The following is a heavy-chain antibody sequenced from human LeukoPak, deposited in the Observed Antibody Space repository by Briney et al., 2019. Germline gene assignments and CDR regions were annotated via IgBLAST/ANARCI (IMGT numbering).Heavy chain of an antibody. J-gene: IGHJ5*02. CDR3: ARGGYYDFGSGYPNEFDP. CDR2: IITILGIE. D-gene: IGHD3-3*01. Sequence: SVKVSCKASGGTFSSYTISWVRQARGQGLEWMGRIITILGIENYAQKFQGRVTITAHKYTRTAYMELSSLRTEDTAVYYWARGGYYDFGSGYPNEFDPWGQGTLVTVSS. V-gene: IGHV1-69*02. CDR1: GGTFSSYT.